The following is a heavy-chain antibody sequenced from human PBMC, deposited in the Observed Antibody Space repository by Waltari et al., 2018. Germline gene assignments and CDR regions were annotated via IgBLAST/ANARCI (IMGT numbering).Heavy chain of an antibody. J-gene: IGHJ4*02. CDR1: GYTFTGYY. D-gene: IGHD3-10*01. Sequence: QVQLVQSGAEVKKPGASVTVSCKASGYTFTGYYMLWVRQAPGQGLEWMGRINPNSGGTNYAKKFQGRVTMTRDTASSTAYMEVSRLRADDTAVYYCARVSMVRGVHFDYWGQGTLVTVSS. CDR2: INPNSGGT. V-gene: IGHV1-2*06. CDR3: ARVSMVRGVHFDY.